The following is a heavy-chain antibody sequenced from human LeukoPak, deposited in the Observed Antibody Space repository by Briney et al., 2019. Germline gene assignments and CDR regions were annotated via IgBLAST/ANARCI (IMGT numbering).Heavy chain of an antibody. D-gene: IGHD3-22*01. CDR2: INNDGSNT. V-gene: IGHV3-74*01. Sequence: PGGSLRLSCAASGFTFRSHWMHWVRQVPGKGLVWVSRINNDGSNTNYADSVEGRFTISRDNAKNTLYLQMNSLRAEDTALYYCARRIVTYYYDSSGSLDAFDIWGQGTMVTVSS. CDR1: GFTFRSHW. J-gene: IGHJ3*02. CDR3: ARRIVTYYYDSSGSLDAFDI.